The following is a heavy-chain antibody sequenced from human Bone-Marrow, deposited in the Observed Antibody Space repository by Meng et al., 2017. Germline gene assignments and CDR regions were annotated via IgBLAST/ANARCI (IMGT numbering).Heavy chain of an antibody. Sequence: ASVKVSCKPSGYNLPDYYIHWVRRAPGQGLEWMGRINPKSGDTHYAQKFQARVTMTGDTSISTAYTELSGLRSDDTAMYYCARDEDISAAGKLFGDYWGQGTLVTVSS. V-gene: IGHV1-2*06. CDR1: GYNLPDYY. CDR2: INPKSGDT. CDR3: ARDEDISAAGKLFGDY. D-gene: IGHD6-25*01. J-gene: IGHJ4*02.